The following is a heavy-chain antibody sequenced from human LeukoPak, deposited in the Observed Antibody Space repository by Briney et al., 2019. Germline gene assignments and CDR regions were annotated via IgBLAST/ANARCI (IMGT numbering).Heavy chain of an antibody. CDR3: ARELPRSGSSFRFFDY. CDR1: GYTFTSYD. Sequence: ASVKVSCKASGYTFTSYDINWVRQATGQGLEWMGWMNPNSGNTNYAQKLQGRVTMTTDTSTSTAYMELRSLRSDDTAVYYCARELPRSGSSFRFFDYWGQGTLVTVSS. D-gene: IGHD6-6*01. CDR2: MNPNSGNT. V-gene: IGHV1-18*01. J-gene: IGHJ4*02.